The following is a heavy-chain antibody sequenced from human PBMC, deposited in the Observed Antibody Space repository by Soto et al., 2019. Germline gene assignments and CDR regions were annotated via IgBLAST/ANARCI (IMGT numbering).Heavy chain of an antibody. D-gene: IGHD6-13*01. CDR3: ASNFFAGYSSSWYDY. CDR1: GYTLTSYG. V-gene: IGHV1-18*01. J-gene: IGHJ4*02. CDR2: ISAYNGNT. Sequence: QVQLVQSGAEVKKPGASVKVSCKASGYTLTSYGISWVRQAPGQGLEWMGWISAYNGNTNYAQKLQGRVTMTTDTSTSTAYMELRSLRSDDTAVYYCASNFFAGYSSSWYDYWGQGTLVTVSS.